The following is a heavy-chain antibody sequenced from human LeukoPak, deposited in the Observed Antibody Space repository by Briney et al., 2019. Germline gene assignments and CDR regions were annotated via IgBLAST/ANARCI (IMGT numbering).Heavy chain of an antibody. CDR2: IYTSGST. CDR1: GGSISSYY. Sequence: TSETLSLTCTVSGGSISSYYWSWIRQPAGKGLEWIGRIYTSGSTNYNPSLKSRVTMSVDTSKNQFSLKLSSVTAADTAVYYCARLVGATPQYYYMDVWGKGTTVTVSS. V-gene: IGHV4-4*07. J-gene: IGHJ6*03. CDR3: ARLVGATPQYYYMDV. D-gene: IGHD1-26*01.